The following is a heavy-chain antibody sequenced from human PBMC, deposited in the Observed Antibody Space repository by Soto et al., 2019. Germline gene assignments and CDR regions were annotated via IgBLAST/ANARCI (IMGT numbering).Heavy chain of an antibody. CDR3: ARPKTKVYSAFDT. CDR1: GFTFTSHW. D-gene: IGHD6-6*01. Sequence: EVQLVESGGGLVQPGGSLRLSCAASGFTFTSHWLHWVRQAPGEGLVWVSRMSPDGSDTKFADSVKGRFTISRDNAKSTLYLDMNSLRAEDTGVYYCARPKTKVYSAFDTWRQGTMVTVSS. J-gene: IGHJ3*02. V-gene: IGHV3-74*03. CDR2: MSPDGSDT.